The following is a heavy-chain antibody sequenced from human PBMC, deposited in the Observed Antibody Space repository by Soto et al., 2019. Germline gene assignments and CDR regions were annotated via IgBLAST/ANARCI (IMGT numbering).Heavy chain of an antibody. CDR3: ARPSRAPRHHFYWYFDL. CDR2: IYYSGST. J-gene: IGHJ2*01. CDR1: GGSISSSSYY. V-gene: IGHV4-39*01. Sequence: QLQLQESGPGLVKPSETLSLTCTVSGGSISSSSYYWGWIRQPPGKGLEWIGSIYYSGSTYYNPSLKSRVTISVDTSKNQFSLKLSSVTAADTAVYYCARPSRAPRHHFYWYFDLWGRGTLVTVSS.